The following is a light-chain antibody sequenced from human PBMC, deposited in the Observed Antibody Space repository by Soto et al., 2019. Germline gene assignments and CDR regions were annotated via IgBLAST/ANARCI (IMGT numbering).Light chain of an antibody. CDR3: TTWDDSLSGRV. CDR1: SSNIGSNY. J-gene: IGLJ3*02. CDR2: RNN. Sequence: QSVLTQPPSASGTPGQSVTISCSGSSSNIGSNYVYWYQQLPGTAPKLLIYRNNQRPSGVPDRFSGSKSGTSASLAISGLRSDDEADYYCTTWDDSLSGRVFGGGTKLTVL. V-gene: IGLV1-47*01.